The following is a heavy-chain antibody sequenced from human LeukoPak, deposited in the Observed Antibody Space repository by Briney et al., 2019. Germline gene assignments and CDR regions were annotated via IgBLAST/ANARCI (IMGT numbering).Heavy chain of an antibody. Sequence: SQTLSLTCAISGDNISATSVTWNWIRRSPSRGLEWLARTFYKSQWYTDYARSVKSRISISRDTSKNQFSLHLSSVTPEDAAVYYCTRDGTTGMAGDYFYGMDVWGQGTTVTVSS. V-gene: IGHV6-1*01. CDR2: TFYKSQWYT. CDR1: GDNISATSVT. D-gene: IGHD1-1*01. J-gene: IGHJ6*02. CDR3: TRDGTTGMAGDYFYGMDV.